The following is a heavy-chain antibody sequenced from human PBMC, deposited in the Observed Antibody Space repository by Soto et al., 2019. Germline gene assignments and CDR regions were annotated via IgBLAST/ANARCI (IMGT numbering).Heavy chain of an antibody. CDR3: ARGQLVWYGDLTPYHRDMDV. D-gene: IGHD3-10*01. V-gene: IGHV4-34*01. J-gene: IGHJ6*02. Sequence: SETLSLTCAFYGGSFDDFYWSWVRQSPGKGLEWVGEISHDGGTNYSPSLASRVSISVDTSKNQFSLHLRSVTAADTGLYYCARGQLVWYGDLTPYHRDMDVWGQGPSVTVS. CDR2: ISHDGGT. CDR1: GGSFDDFY.